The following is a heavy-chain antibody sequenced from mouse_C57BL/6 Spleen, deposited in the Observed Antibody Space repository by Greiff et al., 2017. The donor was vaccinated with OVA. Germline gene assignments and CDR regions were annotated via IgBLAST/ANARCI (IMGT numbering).Heavy chain of an antibody. V-gene: IGHV1-82*01. CDR3: ARERGVVGAIDY. D-gene: IGHD1-1*01. Sequence: VKLQEPGPELVKPGASVKISCKASGYAFSSFWMNWVKQRPGKGLEWIGRIYPGDGDTNYNGKFKGKATLTVDKSSSTAYRQLSSLASEDSAFYRCARERGVVGAIDYWGQGTTLTVSS. CDR2: IYPGDGDT. J-gene: IGHJ2*01. CDR1: GYAFSSFW.